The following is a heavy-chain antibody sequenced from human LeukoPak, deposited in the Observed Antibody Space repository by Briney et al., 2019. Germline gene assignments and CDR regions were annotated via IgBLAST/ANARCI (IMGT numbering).Heavy chain of an antibody. CDR2: IYYSGST. J-gene: IGHJ6*03. CDR3: ARHLPYDFWSGRGDQYYMDV. CDR1: GGSISSYY. D-gene: IGHD3-3*01. Sequence: PSETLSLTCTVSGGSISSYYWSWIRPPPGKGLEWIGYIYYSGSTNYNPSLKSRVTISVDTSKNQFSLKLSSVTAADTAVYYCARHLPYDFWSGRGDQYYMDVWGKGTTVTVSS. V-gene: IGHV4-59*08.